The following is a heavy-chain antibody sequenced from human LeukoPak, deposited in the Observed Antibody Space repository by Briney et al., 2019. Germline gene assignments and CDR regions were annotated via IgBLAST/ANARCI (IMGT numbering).Heavy chain of an antibody. J-gene: IGHJ4*02. CDR1: GFTFSSYA. D-gene: IGHD3-10*01. V-gene: IGHV3-23*01. Sequence: GGSLRLSCAASGFTFSSYAMSWVRQAPGKGLEWVSAISGSGGSTYYADSVKGRFTISRDNSKNTLYLQMNSLRAEDTAVYYCAREAYYYGSGSAKYYFDYWGQGTLVTVSS. CDR2: ISGSGGST. CDR3: AREAYYYGSGSAKYYFDY.